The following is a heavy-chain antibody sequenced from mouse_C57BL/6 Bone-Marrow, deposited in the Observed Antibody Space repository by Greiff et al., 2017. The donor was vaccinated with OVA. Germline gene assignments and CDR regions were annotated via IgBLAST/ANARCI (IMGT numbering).Heavy chain of an antibody. J-gene: IGHJ4*01. Sequence: QVQLKQPGAELVKPGASVKMSCKASGYTFTSYWITWVKQRPGQGLEWIGDIYPGGGSTNYNEKFKSKATLTVDTSSSTAYMQLSSLTSEDSAVYYCAGGELRGRYYYAMDYWGQGTSVTVSS. CDR1: GYTFTSYW. CDR2: IYPGGGST. D-gene: IGHD2-4*01. V-gene: IGHV1-55*01. CDR3: AGGELRGRYYYAMDY.